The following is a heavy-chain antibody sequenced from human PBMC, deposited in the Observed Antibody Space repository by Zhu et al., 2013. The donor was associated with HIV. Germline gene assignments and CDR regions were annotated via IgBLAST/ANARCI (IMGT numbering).Heavy chain of an antibody. D-gene: IGHD1-1*01. CDR1: GGSVSSSTW. CDR3: ARDAYNWDDEEGAFDI. J-gene: IGHJ3*02. CDR2: IYYTGST. Sequence: QVQLQESGPGLVKPSGTLSLTCAVSGGSVSSSTWWNWVRQPPGKGLEWIGEIYYTGSTHYNSSLKSRVTISLDKSKNQFSLKLTSVTAADTAVYYCARDAYNWDDEEGAFDIWGQGTMVIVSS. V-gene: IGHV4-4*02.